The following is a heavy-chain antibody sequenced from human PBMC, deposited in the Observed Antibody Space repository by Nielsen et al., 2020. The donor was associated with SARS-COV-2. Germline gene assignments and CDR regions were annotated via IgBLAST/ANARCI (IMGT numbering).Heavy chain of an antibody. CDR2: ISSSSSYI. CDR1: GFTFSSYS. J-gene: IGHJ6*02. D-gene: IGHD2-2*01. CDR3: ARDIVVVPAALYYYYGMDV. V-gene: IGHV3-21*01. Sequence: GGSLRLSCAASGFTFSSYSMNWVRQAPGKGLEWVSSISSSSSYIYYADSVKGRFTIARDNAKNPLYLQMNRQRAEDTAVYYCARDIVVVPAALYYYYGMDVWGQGTTVTVSS.